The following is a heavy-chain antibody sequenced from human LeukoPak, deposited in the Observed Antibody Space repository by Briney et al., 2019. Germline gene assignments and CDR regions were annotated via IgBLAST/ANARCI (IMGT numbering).Heavy chain of an antibody. J-gene: IGHJ5*02. D-gene: IGHD1-7*01. CDR1: GFTFRTAW. Sequence: GGSLRLSCAASGFTFRTAWMSWVRQAPGKGPERVASIKKDGSQKYYVDSVKGRFTISRDNAQNSLYLQMNSLGVEDTAMYSCARVGWELRNLHFDPWGQGTLVTVSS. CDR3: ARVGWELRNLHFDP. V-gene: IGHV3-7*03. CDR2: IKKDGSQK.